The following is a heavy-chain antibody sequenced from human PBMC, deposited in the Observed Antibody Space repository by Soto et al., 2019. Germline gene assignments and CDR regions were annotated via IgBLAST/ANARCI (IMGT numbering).Heavy chain of an antibody. V-gene: IGHV4-30-4*01. D-gene: IGHD1-26*01. CDR2: IYNSGST. Sequence: QVQLQESGPGVVEPSQTLSLTCTVSGGSINNNGYFWSWIRQPPGSGLEWIGHIYNSGSTYSNPSLKSRLTTSVDTSTNQFSLKLSSVTAADTAVYYCARGPSGDKVDYWGQGTLVTVSS. CDR3: ARGPSGDKVDY. J-gene: IGHJ4*02. CDR1: GGSINNNGYF.